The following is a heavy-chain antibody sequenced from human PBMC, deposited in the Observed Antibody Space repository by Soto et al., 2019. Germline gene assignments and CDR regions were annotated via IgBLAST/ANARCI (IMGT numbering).Heavy chain of an antibody. CDR2: IWYDGSNK. CDR1: GFTFSSYG. V-gene: IGHV3-33*01. D-gene: IGHD6-19*01. Sequence: QVQLVESGGGVVQPGRSLRLSCAASGFTFSSYGMHWVRQAPGKGLEWVAVIWYDGSNKYYADSVKGRFTISRDNSQNTLYLQMNSLRAEDTAVYYCAREGPYGKWLVRDKRQKAIDAFDIWGQGTMVTVSS. CDR3: AREGPYGKWLVRDKRQKAIDAFDI. J-gene: IGHJ3*02.